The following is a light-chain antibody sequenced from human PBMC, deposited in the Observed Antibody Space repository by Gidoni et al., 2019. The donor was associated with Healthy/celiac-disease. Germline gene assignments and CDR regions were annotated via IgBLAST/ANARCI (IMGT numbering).Light chain of an antibody. CDR1: SSDVCCYNY. CDR2: DVS. Sequence: QSALTQPRSVSGYPGQSVTISCTGTSSDVCCYNYVSCYQQHTCKAPQLMIYDVSKRPSGVPDRFSGSKSGNTASLTISGLQAEDEADYYCCSYAGSYTYVFGTGTKVTVL. J-gene: IGLJ1*01. CDR3: CSYAGSYTYV. V-gene: IGLV2-11*01.